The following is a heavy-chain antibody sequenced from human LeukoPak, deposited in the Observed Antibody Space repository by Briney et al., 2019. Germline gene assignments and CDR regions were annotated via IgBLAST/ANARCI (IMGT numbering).Heavy chain of an antibody. CDR3: ASQKYSSLLEA. J-gene: IGHJ4*02. Sequence: SETLSLTCAVYGGSFSGYYWSWIRQPPGKGLEWIGEINHSGSTNYNPSLKSRVTISVDTSKNQFSLKLSSVTAADTAVYYCASQKYSSLLEAWGQGTLVTVSS. V-gene: IGHV4-34*01. D-gene: IGHD6-6*01. CDR1: GGSFSGYY. CDR2: INHSGST.